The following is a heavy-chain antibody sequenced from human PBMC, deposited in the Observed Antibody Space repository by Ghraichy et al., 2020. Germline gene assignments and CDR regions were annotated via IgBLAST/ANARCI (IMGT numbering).Heavy chain of an antibody. CDR3: ARHDSSWYWFDP. CDR2: IYYSGST. V-gene: IGHV4-39*01. D-gene: IGHD6-13*01. J-gene: IGHJ5*02. CDR1: GGSITSSSYY. Sequence: SETLSLTCTVSGGSITSSSYYWGWIRQPPGKGLEWIGSIYYSGSTYYNPSLKSRVTISVETSKNQFSLKLSSVTAADTAVYHCARHDSSWYWFDPWGQGTLVTVSS.